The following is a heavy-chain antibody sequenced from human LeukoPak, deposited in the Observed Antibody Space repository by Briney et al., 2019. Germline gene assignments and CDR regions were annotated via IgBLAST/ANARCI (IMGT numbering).Heavy chain of an antibody. D-gene: IGHD1-26*01. CDR2: IYYSGST. J-gene: IGHJ5*02. CDR3: ARASTPGRYNWFDP. CDR1: GGSISSHY. Sequence: SETLSLTCTVSGGSISSHYWSWIRQPPGKGLEWIGYIYYSGSTNYNPSLKSRVTISVDTSKNQFSLKLSSVTAADTAVYYCARASTPGRYNWFDPWGQGTLVTVSS. V-gene: IGHV4-59*11.